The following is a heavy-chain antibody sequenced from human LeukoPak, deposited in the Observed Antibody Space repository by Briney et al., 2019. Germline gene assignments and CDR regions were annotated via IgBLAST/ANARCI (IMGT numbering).Heavy chain of an antibody. CDR3: ARDLYSAGY. CDR1: GFTFSDYY. CDR2: ISSSSSYT. V-gene: IGHV3-11*06. J-gene: IGHJ4*02. Sequence: GGSLRLSCAASGFTFSDYYMSWIRQAPGKGLEWVSYISSSSSYTNYADSVKGRFTISRDNAKNSLYLQMDSLRAEDTAVYYCARDLYSAGYWGQGTLVTVSS. D-gene: IGHD5-18*01.